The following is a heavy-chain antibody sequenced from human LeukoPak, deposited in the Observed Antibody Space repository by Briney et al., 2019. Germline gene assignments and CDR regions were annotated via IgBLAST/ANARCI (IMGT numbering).Heavy chain of an antibody. J-gene: IGHJ4*02. CDR2: IWYDGTTK. D-gene: IGHD4-17*01. V-gene: IGHV3-33*01. CDR3: ARAPDYGDYVGYFDF. Sequence: GRSLRLSCAASGFVFSTYGIHCVRQTPGKGLEWVAGIWYDGTTKYYADSVKGRFTISRDNSKNTVSLQMDSLRAEDTAVYSCARAPDYGDYVGYFDFWGQGALVTVSS. CDR1: GFVFSTYG.